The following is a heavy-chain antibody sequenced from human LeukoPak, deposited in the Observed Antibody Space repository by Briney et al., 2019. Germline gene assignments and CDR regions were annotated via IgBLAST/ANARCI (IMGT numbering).Heavy chain of an antibody. CDR1: GFTFDDYA. CDR2: ISWNSGSI. V-gene: IGHV3-9*01. Sequence: GRSLRLSCAASGFTFDDYAMHWVRQAPGKGLEWVSGISWNSGSIGYADSVKGRFTISRDNAKNTLYLQMNSLRAEDTAVYYCGRGGKVEQLVLARWGQGSLVTVSS. D-gene: IGHD6-13*01. J-gene: IGHJ4*02. CDR3: GRGGKVEQLVLAR.